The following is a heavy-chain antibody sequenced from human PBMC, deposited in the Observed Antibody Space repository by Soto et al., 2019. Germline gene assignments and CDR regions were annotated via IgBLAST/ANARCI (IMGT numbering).Heavy chain of an antibody. V-gene: IGHV4-39*01. D-gene: IGHD2-21*02. CDR2: IYYSGST. CDR1: GGSTSSSSYC. Sequence: SETLSLTCSVSGGSTSSSSYCWGWIRQPPGKGLEWMGSIYYSGSTYYNPSLKSRVTVSVDTSKNQFSLKLSSVAAADTAVYYCARHPSDFWFDPWGQGTLVPGSS. CDR3: ARHPSDFWFDP. J-gene: IGHJ5*02.